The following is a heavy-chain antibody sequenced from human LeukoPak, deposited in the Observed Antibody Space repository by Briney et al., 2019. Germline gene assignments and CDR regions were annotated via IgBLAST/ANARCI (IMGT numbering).Heavy chain of an antibody. V-gene: IGHV1-2*06. CDR1: GYTFTGYY. D-gene: IGHD3-10*01. CDR2: INPNSGGT. CDR3: ARELITMVRGVTPFDY. J-gene: IGHJ4*02. Sequence: ASVKVSCKASGYTFTGYYMHWVRQATGQGLEWVGRINPNSGGTNYAQKFQGRVTMTRDTSISTAYMELSRLRSDDTAVYYCARELITMVRGVTPFDYWGQGTLVTVSS.